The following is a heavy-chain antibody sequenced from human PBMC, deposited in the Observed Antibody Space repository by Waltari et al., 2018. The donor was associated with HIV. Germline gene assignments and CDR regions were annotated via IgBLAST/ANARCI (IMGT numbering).Heavy chain of an antibody. D-gene: IGHD6-19*01. CDR1: GGTFSSYA. J-gene: IGHJ3*02. V-gene: IGHV1-69*06. CDR2: IIPIFGTE. Sequence: QVQLVQSGAEVKKPGSSVKVSCKASGGTFSSYAISWVRQAPGQGLEWMGGIIPIFGTENYSQKFQGRVTITADKSTSTAYMELSRRRSEDTAVYYCARERGIAVAAPGAFDIWGQGTMVTVSS. CDR3: ARERGIAVAAPGAFDI.